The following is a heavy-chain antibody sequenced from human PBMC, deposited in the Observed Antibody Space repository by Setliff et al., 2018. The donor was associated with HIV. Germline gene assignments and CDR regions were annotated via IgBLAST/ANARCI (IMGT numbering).Heavy chain of an antibody. D-gene: IGHD3-3*01. CDR2: ISAYNGNT. V-gene: IGHV1-18*01. CDR3: ARDYHDFWSGYPQSFNY. J-gene: IGHJ4*02. Sequence: GASVKVSCKASGYTFTNFGISWARQAPGQGLEWMGWISAYNGNTDYVQKFQGRVIMTTDTATSTAYMELRSLRSDDTAVYFCARDYHDFWSGYPQSFNYWGQGTLVTVSS. CDR1: GYTFTNFG.